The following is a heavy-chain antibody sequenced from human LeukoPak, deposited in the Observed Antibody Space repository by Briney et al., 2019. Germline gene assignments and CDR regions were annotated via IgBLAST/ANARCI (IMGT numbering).Heavy chain of an antibody. D-gene: IGHD3-16*01. CDR1: GDSVSSNTAA. Sequence: SQTLSLTCATSGDSVSSNTAAWYWIRQSPSRGLEWLGRTFYRSKWHYEYAVSVRSRTTINVDTSKNQFSLQLNSVTPEDTAVFYCARDPSDDQSLDHWGQGTLVTVSS. CDR3: ARDPSDDQSLDH. J-gene: IGHJ4*02. CDR2: TFYRSKWHY. V-gene: IGHV6-1*01.